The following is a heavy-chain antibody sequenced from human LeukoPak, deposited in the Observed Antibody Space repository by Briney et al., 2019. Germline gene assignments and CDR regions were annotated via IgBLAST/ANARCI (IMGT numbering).Heavy chain of an antibody. J-gene: IGHJ3*02. CDR1: GGSVSSGSYY. D-gene: IGHD2/OR15-2a*01. CDR2: IYYSGST. Sequence: SETLSLTCTVSGGSVSSGSYYWSWIRQPPGKGLEWIGYIYYSGSTNYNPSLKSRVTISVDTSKNQFSLKLSSVTAADTAVYYCARDRRPGHILTDDAFDIWGQGTMVTVSS. V-gene: IGHV4-61*01. CDR3: ARDRRPGHILTDDAFDI.